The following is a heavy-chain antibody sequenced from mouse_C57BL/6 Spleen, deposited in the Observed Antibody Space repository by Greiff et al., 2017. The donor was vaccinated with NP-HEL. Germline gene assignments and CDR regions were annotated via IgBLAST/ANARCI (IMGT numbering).Heavy chain of an antibody. CDR2: LSSGSSTI. D-gene: IGHD1-1*01. Sequence: EVQRVESGGGLVKPGGSLKLSCAASGFTFSDYGMHWVRQAPEKGLEWVAYLSSGSSTIYYADTVKGRFTIARDNAKNTLFLQMTSLRSEDTAMYYCARDYYGSSYGAMDYWGQGTSVTVSS. CDR1: GFTFSDYG. CDR3: ARDYYGSSYGAMDY. V-gene: IGHV5-17*01. J-gene: IGHJ4*01.